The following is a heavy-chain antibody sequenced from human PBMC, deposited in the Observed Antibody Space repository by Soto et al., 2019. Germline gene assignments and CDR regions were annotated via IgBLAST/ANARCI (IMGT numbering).Heavy chain of an antibody. J-gene: IGHJ5*02. Sequence: TGGSLRLSCAASGFTFSSYAMSWVRQAPGKGLEWVSAISGSGGSTYYADSVKGRFTISRDNSKNTLYLQMNSLRAEDTAVYYCAKDLYYYGSGNWFDPWGQGTLVTVSS. CDR1: GFTFSSYA. D-gene: IGHD3-10*01. CDR2: ISGSGGST. V-gene: IGHV3-23*01. CDR3: AKDLYYYGSGNWFDP.